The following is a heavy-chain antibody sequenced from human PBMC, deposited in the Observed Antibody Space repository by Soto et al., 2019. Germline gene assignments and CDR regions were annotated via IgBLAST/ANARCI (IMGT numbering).Heavy chain of an antibody. D-gene: IGHD6-19*01. CDR2: INPSGGST. CDR1: GYTFTSCY. J-gene: IGHJ4*02. V-gene: IGHV1-46*03. Sequence: QVQLVQSGAEVKKPGASVKVSCKASGYTFTSCYMHWVRQAPGQGLEWMGIINPSGGSTSYAQKFRGRVTMTRDTSTCTVYMELSSLRSEDTAVYYCARESIAVAGRNFDYWGQGTLVNVSS. CDR3: ARESIAVAGRNFDY.